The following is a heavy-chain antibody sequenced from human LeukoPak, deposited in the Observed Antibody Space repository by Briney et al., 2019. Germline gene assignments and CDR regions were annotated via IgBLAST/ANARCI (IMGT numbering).Heavy chain of an antibody. Sequence: GGSLRLSCAASGFTFSSYAMSWVRQAPGKGLEWVSAISGSGGSTYYADSVKGRFTISRDNSKNTLYLQMNSLRAKDTAVYYCAKGCLEGYGDYVRTPYSGSYYDAFDIWGQGTMVTVSS. CDR3: AKGCLEGYGDYVRTPYSGSYYDAFDI. J-gene: IGHJ3*02. CDR2: ISGSGGST. D-gene: IGHD1-26*01. V-gene: IGHV3-23*01. CDR1: GFTFSSYA.